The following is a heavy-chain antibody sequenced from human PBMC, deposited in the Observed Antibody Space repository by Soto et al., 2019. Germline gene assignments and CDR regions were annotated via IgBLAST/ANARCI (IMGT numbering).Heavy chain of an antibody. CDR1: GGSVSSGSYY. CDR3: ATESDSGSYHCDY. D-gene: IGHD3-10*01. V-gene: IGHV4-61*03. CDR2: IYNSGST. Sequence: SETLSLTCTVSGGSVSSGSYYWSWIRQPPGKGLEWIGYIYNSGSTNYNPSLKSRVTISVDTSKNHFSLRMSSVTAADTAVYSCATESDSGSYHCDYWGRGTLFTVYS. J-gene: IGHJ4*02.